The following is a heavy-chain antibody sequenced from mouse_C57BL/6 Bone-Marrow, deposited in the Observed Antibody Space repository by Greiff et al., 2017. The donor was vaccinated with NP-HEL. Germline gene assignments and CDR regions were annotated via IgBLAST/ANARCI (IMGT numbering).Heavy chain of an antibody. CDR2: INPSNGGT. D-gene: IGHD3-2*02. CDR3: ARGIGQLRLPHYFDY. CDR1: GYTFTSYW. V-gene: IGHV1-53*01. Sequence: QVQLQQPGTELVKPGALVKLSCKASGYTFTSYWMHWVKQRPGQGLEWIGNINPSNGGTNYNEKFKSKATLTVDKSSSTAYMQLSSLTSEDSAVYYCARGIGQLRLPHYFDYWGQGTTLTVSS. J-gene: IGHJ2*01.